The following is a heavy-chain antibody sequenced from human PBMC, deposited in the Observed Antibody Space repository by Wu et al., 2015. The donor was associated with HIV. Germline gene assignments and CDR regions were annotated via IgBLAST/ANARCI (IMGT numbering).Heavy chain of an antibody. V-gene: IGHV1-2*02. J-gene: IGHJ4*02. CDR2: INPNSGGT. CDR3: ARAQITMVRGARPDY. CDR1: GYTFTGYY. D-gene: IGHD3-10*01. Sequence: QVQLVQSGAEVKKPGASVKVSCKASGYTFTGYYMHWVRQAPGQGLEWMGWINPNSGGTNYAQKFQGRVTMTRDTSISTAYMELSRLRSDDTAVYYCARAQITMVRGARPDYWGQGTLVTVSS.